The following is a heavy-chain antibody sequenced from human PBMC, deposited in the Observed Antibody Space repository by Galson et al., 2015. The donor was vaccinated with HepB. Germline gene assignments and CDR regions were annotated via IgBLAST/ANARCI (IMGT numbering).Heavy chain of an antibody. V-gene: IGHV3-30*18. CDR3: AKGKYQGDYGDYHDY. Sequence: SLRLSCAASGFTFSSYGMHWVRQAPGKGLEWVAVISYDGSNKYYADSVKGRFTISRDNSKNTLYLQMNSLRAEDTAVYYCAKGKYQGDYGDYHDYWGQGTLVTVSS. CDR1: GFTFSSYG. D-gene: IGHD4-17*01. J-gene: IGHJ4*02. CDR2: ISYDGSNK.